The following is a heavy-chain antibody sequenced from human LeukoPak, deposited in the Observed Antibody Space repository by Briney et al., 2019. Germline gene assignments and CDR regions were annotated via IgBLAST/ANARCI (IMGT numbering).Heavy chain of an antibody. J-gene: IGHJ4*02. D-gene: IGHD4-17*01. CDR1: GGTFSSYA. Sequence: ASVKVSCKASGGTFSSYAISWVRQAPGQGLEWMGWISAYNGNTNYAQKLQGRVTMTTDTSTSTAYMELRSLRSDDTAVYYCARDVRYGDGSGYWGQGTLVTVSS. V-gene: IGHV1-18*01. CDR3: ARDVRYGDGSGY. CDR2: ISAYNGNT.